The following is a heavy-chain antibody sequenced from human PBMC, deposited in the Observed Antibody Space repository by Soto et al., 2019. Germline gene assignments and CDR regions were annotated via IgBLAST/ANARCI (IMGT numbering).Heavy chain of an antibody. CDR2: IRSKTSSETR. J-gene: IGHJ3*02. D-gene: IGHD3-22*01. V-gene: IGHV3-15*01. CDR3: PTYVFTGIVGI. Sequence: EVQLVESGGSLVTPGGSLRLSCAASGFPFTKAWMTWVRQAPGKGLEWVGRIRSKTSSETREYAAHVKGRFTISRDDWKNMLYLEMNSLKIEDTGVYDSPTYVFTGIVGIWGQGTMVTVSS. CDR1: GFPFTKAW.